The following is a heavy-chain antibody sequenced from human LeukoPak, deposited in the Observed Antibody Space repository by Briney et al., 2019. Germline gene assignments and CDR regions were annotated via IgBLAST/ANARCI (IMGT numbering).Heavy chain of an antibody. CDR2: INHSGST. Sequence: SETLSLTCAVSGGSFSGYYWSWIRQPPGKGMEWIGEINHSGSTNYNPSLKSRVTISVDTSKNQFSLKLSSVTAADTAVYYCARMGRGLGVRGAARYFDLWGRGTLVTVFS. V-gene: IGHV4-34*01. D-gene: IGHD3-10*01. J-gene: IGHJ2*01. CDR3: ARMGRGLGVRGAARYFDL. CDR1: GGSFSGYY.